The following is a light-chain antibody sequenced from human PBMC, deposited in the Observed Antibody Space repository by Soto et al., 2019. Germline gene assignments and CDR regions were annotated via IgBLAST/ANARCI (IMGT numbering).Light chain of an antibody. V-gene: IGKV3-20*01. CDR2: GAS. CDR3: QQYDRSPLT. J-gene: IGKJ4*01. Sequence: EIVLTQSPGTLSLSPGERATLSCRASQSVSSSFLAWYQQKPGQAPRLLIYGASSRATGIPDRFSGSESGTDFTLTISRLEPEDGAVYYCQQYDRSPLTFGGGTKV. CDR1: QSVSSSF.